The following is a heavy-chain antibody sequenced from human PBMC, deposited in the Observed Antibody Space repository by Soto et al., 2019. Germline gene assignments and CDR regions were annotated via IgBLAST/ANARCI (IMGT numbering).Heavy chain of an antibody. V-gene: IGHV1-18*01. J-gene: IGHJ4*02. Sequence: ASVKVSCKASGYTFTSYGISWVRQAPGQGLEWMGWISAYNGNTNYAQKLQGRVTMTTDTSTSTAYMELRSLRSDDTAVYYCAREPAPHDSSGYSGDWGQGTLVTVSS. CDR1: GYTFTSYG. CDR3: AREPAPHDSSGYSGD. CDR2: ISAYNGNT. D-gene: IGHD3-22*01.